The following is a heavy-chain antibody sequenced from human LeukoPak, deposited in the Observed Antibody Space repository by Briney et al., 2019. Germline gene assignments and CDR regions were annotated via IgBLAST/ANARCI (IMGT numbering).Heavy chain of an antibody. V-gene: IGHV3-23*01. CDR1: GFTFSNYG. D-gene: IGHD3-10*01. CDR2: ISGSGHNT. J-gene: IGHJ5*02. CDR3: AREYYYGSGSYYNT. Sequence: GGTLRLSCAASGFTFSNYGMNWVRQAPGKGLEWVSAISGSGHNTYYADSVKGRFTISRDNARNSLFLQMNSLRVEDTAVYYCAREYYYGSGSYYNTWGQGTLVTVSS.